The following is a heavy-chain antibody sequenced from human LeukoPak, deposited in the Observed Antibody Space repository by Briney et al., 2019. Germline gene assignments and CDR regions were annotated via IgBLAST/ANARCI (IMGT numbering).Heavy chain of an antibody. D-gene: IGHD3-9*01. Sequence: PGGSLRLSCAASGFTFSSYAMTWVRQAPGKALDWVSAISGSGGTTYYAASVRGRFTISRDNSKNTLYLQMNSLRAEDTAVYYCAKGLINDWSALEFWGQGTLVTVS. V-gene: IGHV3-23*01. CDR2: ISGSGGTT. CDR1: GFTFSSYA. J-gene: IGHJ4*02. CDR3: AKGLINDWSALEF.